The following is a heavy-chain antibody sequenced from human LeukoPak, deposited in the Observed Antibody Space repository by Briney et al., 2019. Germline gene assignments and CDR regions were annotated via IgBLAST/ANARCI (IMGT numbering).Heavy chain of an antibody. CDR2: ISDDTSYT. Sequence: GGSLRLSCAASGFTFNNYAMSWVRQAPGKGLEWVSVISDDTSYTYDADSVKGRLAISRDNSKNTLYLQMNSLRAEDTALYYCAKAIAAAGAKYGMDVWGQGTTVTASS. V-gene: IGHV3-23*01. CDR1: GFTFNNYA. CDR3: AKAIAAAGAKYGMDV. J-gene: IGHJ6*02. D-gene: IGHD6-13*01.